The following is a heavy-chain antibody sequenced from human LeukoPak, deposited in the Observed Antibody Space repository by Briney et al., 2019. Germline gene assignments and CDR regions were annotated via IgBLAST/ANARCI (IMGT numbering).Heavy chain of an antibody. V-gene: IGHV3-23*01. Sequence: PGGSLRLSCAASGFTFSSHAMSWVRQAPGKGLEWVSAISGSGGSTYYADSVKGRFTISRDNSKNTLYLQMNSLRAEDTAVYYCAKDLGVTGYYYYYMDVWGKGTTVTVSS. J-gene: IGHJ6*03. CDR1: GFTFSSHA. D-gene: IGHD4-11*01. CDR3: AKDLGVTGYYYYYMDV. CDR2: ISGSGGST.